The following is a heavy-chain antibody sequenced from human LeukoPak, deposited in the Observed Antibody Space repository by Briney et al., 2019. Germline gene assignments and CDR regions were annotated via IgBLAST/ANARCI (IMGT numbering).Heavy chain of an antibody. D-gene: IGHD2-2*01. J-gene: IGHJ4*02. Sequence: GGSLRLSCAASGFTFSSYAMGWVRQAPGKGLEWVSAISGSGGSTYYADSVKGRFTISRDNSKNTLYLQMNSLRAEDTAVYYCAKVITVVVPAATTFDYWGQGTLVTVSS. CDR2: ISGSGGST. CDR1: GFTFSSYA. CDR3: AKVITVVVPAATTFDY. V-gene: IGHV3-23*01.